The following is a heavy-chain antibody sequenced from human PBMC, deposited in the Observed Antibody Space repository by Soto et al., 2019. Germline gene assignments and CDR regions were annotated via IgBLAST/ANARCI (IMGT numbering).Heavy chain of an antibody. CDR2: IYYSGST. J-gene: IGHJ2*01. V-gene: IGHV4-30-4*01. CDR1: GGSISSGDYY. D-gene: IGHD6-6*01. CDR3: ARRYGRGSSAGPVRYWYFDL. Sequence: QVQLQESGPGLVKPSQTLSLTCTVSGGSISSGDYYWSWIRQPPGKGLEWIGYIYYSGSTYYNPSLKSRVTLSVDTSKNQFSLKLSSVTAADTAVYYCARRYGRGSSAGPVRYWYFDLWGRGTLVTVSS.